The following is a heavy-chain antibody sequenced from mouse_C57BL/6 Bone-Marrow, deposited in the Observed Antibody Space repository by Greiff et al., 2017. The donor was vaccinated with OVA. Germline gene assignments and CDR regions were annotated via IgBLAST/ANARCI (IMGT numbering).Heavy chain of an antibody. CDR2: FTMYSDAT. V-gene: IGHV1-49*01. CDR1: YFAFMASA. D-gene: IGHD2-14*01. J-gene: IGHJ2*01. CDR3: ARKGFGGVRRRPYFDD. Sequence: LQQSGAELVRPGSSVKLSCKDSYFAFMASAMHWVKQRPGHGLEWIGSFTMYSDATEYSENFKGKATLTANPSSSTAYMALRSLPSEDAAVYYCARKGFGGVRRRPYFDDWGQGTTLTVSS.